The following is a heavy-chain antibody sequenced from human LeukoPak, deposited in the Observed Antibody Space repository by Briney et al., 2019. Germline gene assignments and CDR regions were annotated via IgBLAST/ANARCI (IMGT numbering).Heavy chain of an antibody. CDR3: ARYYNFTS. V-gene: IGHV3-48*01. CDR2: ISSSSSTI. J-gene: IGHJ4*02. CDR1: GFTFSSYS. D-gene: IGHD3-3*01. Sequence: GGSLRLSCAASGFTFSSYSMNWVRQAPGKGLEWISYISSSSSTIYYADSVKGRFTISRDNAKNSLYLQMNSLRVEDTAVYYCARYYNFTSWGQGTLVTVSS.